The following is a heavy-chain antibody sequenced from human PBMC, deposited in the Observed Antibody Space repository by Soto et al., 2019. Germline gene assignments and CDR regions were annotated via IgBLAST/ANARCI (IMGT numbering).Heavy chain of an antibody. D-gene: IGHD3-22*01. V-gene: IGHV3-23*01. CDR1: VFTFSSYA. CDR2: ISGSGGST. CDR3: AKDLRDSSGYYYYVDY. Sequence: GSLKLSCAASVFTFSSYAMSWVRQAPGKGLEWVSAISGSGGSTYYADSVKGRFTISRDTSKNTLYLQMNRLRAEDTAVYYCAKDLRDSSGYYYYVDYWGQGTLVTVSS. J-gene: IGHJ4*02.